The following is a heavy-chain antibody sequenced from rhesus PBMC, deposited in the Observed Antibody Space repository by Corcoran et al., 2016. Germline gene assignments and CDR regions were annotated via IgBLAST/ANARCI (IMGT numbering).Heavy chain of an antibody. CDR2: ITFCGST. CDR1: GYSISSGYY. J-gene: IGHJ4*01. D-gene: IGHD6-25*01. CDR3: ARIADYFDY. Sequence: QVQLQASGPGLVKPSETLSLTCAVSGYSISSGYYWSWIRPPPGKGLEWIGYITFCGSTSYNPSLKSLVTISRDTSKNQFSLKLSSVTAADTAVYYCARIADYFDYWGQGVLVTVSS. V-gene: IGHV4-122*02.